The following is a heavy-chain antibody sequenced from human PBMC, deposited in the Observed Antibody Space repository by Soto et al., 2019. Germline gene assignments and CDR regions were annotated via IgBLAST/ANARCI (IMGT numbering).Heavy chain of an antibody. CDR2: IGDTGTFI. V-gene: IGHV3-21*01. CDR3: ARDQRYLRQGYSAY. Sequence: EVQLVESGGGLVKPGGSLRLSCVGSAFIFSDHSMNWVRQAPGKGLEWVTSIGDTGTFIYYADSVKGRFTISRDNAKNYLFLQMDSLRPEDTAVYYCARDQRYLRQGYSAYWGQGTLVTVSS. CDR1: AFIFSDHS. D-gene: IGHD4-4*01. J-gene: IGHJ4*02.